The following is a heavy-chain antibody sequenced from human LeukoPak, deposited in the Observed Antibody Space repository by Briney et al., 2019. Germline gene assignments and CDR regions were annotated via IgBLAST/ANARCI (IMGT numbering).Heavy chain of an antibody. D-gene: IGHD6-19*01. CDR2: ISGSGGST. CDR1: GFTFSSYV. Sequence: GGSLRLSCAASGFTFSSYVMSWVRQAPGKGLEWVSAISGSGGSTYYADSVKGRFTISRDNSKNTLYLQMNSLRAEDTAVYYWAKDRKQWLPANFDYWGQGTLVTVSS. J-gene: IGHJ4*02. V-gene: IGHV3-23*01. CDR3: AKDRKQWLPANFDY.